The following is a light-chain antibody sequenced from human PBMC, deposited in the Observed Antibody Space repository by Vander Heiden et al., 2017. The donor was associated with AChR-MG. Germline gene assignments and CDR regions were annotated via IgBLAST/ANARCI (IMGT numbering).Light chain of an antibody. V-gene: IGKV3-20*01. CDR2: AAS. CDR1: QIVTITY. Sequence: TVFTQSPGTLSLSPGDSATLSCRASQIVTITYLAWDHPHPSHAPCPLMYAASTSATGIADRCSGGGSATDFTLTISRREPEDDAMYYCKQQGGSPPYTFGQGTKLEIK. CDR3: KQQGGSPPYT. J-gene: IGKJ2*01.